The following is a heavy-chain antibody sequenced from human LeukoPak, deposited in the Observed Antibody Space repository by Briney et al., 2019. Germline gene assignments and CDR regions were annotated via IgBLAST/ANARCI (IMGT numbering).Heavy chain of an antibody. V-gene: IGHV1-46*01. CDR1: GYTFTSYY. D-gene: IGHD3-10*01. Sequence: ASVKVSCKASGYTFTSYYMHWVRQAPGQGLEWMGIINPSGGSTSYAQKFQGRVTMTRDTSTSTVYMELNSLRSEDTAVYYCACYSGSYRDYYYYMDVWGKGTTVTISS. CDR2: INPSGGST. J-gene: IGHJ6*03. CDR3: ACYSGSYRDYYYYMDV.